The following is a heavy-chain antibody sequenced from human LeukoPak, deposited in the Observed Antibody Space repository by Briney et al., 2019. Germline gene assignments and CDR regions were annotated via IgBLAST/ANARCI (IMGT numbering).Heavy chain of an antibody. J-gene: IGHJ6*03. V-gene: IGHV4-39*07. D-gene: IGHD5-12*01. CDR3: ARDLVTTINKWYYYYMDV. CDR2: IYYSGST. Sequence: SETLSLTCTVSGGSISSSSYYWGWIRQPPGKGLEWIGIIYYSGSTYSNPSLKSRVTISVDTSKNQFSLTLSSVTAADTAVYYCARDLVTTINKWYYYYMDVWGEGTTVIISS. CDR1: GGSISSSSYY.